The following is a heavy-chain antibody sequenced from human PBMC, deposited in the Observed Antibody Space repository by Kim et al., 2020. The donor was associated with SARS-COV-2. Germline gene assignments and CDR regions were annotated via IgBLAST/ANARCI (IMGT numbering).Heavy chain of an antibody. CDR3: ASQYGSGPYYYYGMDV. Sequence: SETLSLTCTVSGGSISSSSYYWGWIRQPPGKGLEWIGSIYYSGSTYYNPSLKSRVTISVDTSKNQFSLKLSSVTAADTAVYYCASQYGSGPYYYYGMDVWGQGTTVTVSS. D-gene: IGHD3-10*01. J-gene: IGHJ6*02. CDR2: IYYSGST. CDR1: GGSISSSSYY. V-gene: IGHV4-39*01.